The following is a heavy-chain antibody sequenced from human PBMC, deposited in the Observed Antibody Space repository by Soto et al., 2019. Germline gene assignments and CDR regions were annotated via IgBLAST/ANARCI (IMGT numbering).Heavy chain of an antibody. CDR3: ATLRTVHY. V-gene: IGHV3-74*01. Sequence: GGSLRLSCAASGFSFSSYWMHWVRQAPGKGPVWVSRIKNDGSTTNYADSVKGRFTISRDNAKNTLYLQMNSLRAEDTAVYYCATLRTVHYWGQGTLVTVSS. CDR2: IKNDGSTT. J-gene: IGHJ4*02. CDR1: GFSFSSYW. D-gene: IGHD3-10*01.